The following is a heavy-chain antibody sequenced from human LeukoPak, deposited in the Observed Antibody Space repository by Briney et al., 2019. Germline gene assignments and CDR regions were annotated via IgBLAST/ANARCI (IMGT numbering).Heavy chain of an antibody. J-gene: IGHJ4*02. D-gene: IGHD3-22*01. CDR3: ARSHSGSLRAPFDL. CDR2: ISPYNGNA. V-gene: IGHV1-18*01. Sequence: ASVTVSCKASVYSFTNYGIIWVRQARGQGLEWMGWISPYNGNAKYSERVQGRVTLTADTSTNTAYMEIRSLRFDDTAMYYCARSHSGSLRAPFDLWGQGTLVTVSS. CDR1: VYSFTNYG.